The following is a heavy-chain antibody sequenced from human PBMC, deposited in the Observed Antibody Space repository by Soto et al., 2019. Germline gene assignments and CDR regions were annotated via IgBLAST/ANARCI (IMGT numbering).Heavy chain of an antibody. Sequence: PSETLSLTCAVYGGSFSGYYWSWIRQPPGKGLEWIGEINHSGSTNYNPSLKSRVTISVDTSKNQFSLKLSSVTAADTAVYYCARGRLGYCSAGSCYSWDFAFHISGQGTMVT. J-gene: IGHJ3*02. D-gene: IGHD2-15*01. CDR2: INHSGST. CDR3: ARGRLGYCSAGSCYSWDFAFHI. V-gene: IGHV4-34*01. CDR1: GGSFSGYY.